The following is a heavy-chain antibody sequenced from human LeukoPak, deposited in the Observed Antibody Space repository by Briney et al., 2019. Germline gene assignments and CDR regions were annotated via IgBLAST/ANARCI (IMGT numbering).Heavy chain of an antibody. Sequence: GASVKVSCKASGYTFSDYYIHWVRQAPGQGLEYMGWINPNTGGASYAQKFRVRVTMTRDTSSSTVYMQLSTLTSDDTAVYSCARGRPSAEPLDHWGQGTLVAVSS. J-gene: IGHJ4*02. CDR2: INPNTGGA. V-gene: IGHV1-2*02. D-gene: IGHD6-6*01. CDR3: ARGRPSAEPLDH. CDR1: GYTFSDYY.